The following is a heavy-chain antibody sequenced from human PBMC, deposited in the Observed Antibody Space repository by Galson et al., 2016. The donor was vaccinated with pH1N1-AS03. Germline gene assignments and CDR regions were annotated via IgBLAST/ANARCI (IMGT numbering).Heavy chain of an antibody. J-gene: IGHJ4*02. Sequence: SLRLSCAASGFNFRSFAMHWVRQAPGKGLEWVATIAYNPSDRFYADSVKGRFTISRDNPKNTLFLQMNSLRTDDTAIYYCARAPAGSANDLSFFVSYDWGRGTLVAVSS. CDR1: GFNFRSFA. CDR2: IAYNPSDR. CDR3: ARAPAGSANDLSFFVSYD. V-gene: IGHV3-30*03. D-gene: IGHD1-26*01.